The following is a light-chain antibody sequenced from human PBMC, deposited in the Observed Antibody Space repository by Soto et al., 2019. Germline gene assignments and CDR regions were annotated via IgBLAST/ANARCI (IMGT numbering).Light chain of an antibody. V-gene: IGLV2-8*01. J-gene: IGLJ1*01. Sequence: QSALTQPPSASGSFGQAVTISCTGTTSEVGGYNYVSWYQQHPGKAPKLMIYEVSERPSGVPDRFSGSKSGNTASLTVSGLQAGDEADYYCSSYSGTNYHYVFGTGTKLTVL. CDR3: SSYSGTNYHYV. CDR2: EVS. CDR1: TSEVGGYNY.